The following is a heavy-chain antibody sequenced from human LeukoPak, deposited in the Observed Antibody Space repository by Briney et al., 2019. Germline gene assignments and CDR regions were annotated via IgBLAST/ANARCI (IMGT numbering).Heavy chain of an antibody. CDR3: ARTPPTAGLTTIGVGSDY. V-gene: IGHV3-48*02. D-gene: IGHD4-11*01. CDR1: GFTFSTYS. J-gene: IGHJ4*02. Sequence: GGSLRLSCAASGFTFSTYSMNWVRQAPGKGPEWVSYISGSSETIYYADSVKGRFTISRDNAKNSLYLQMNSLRDEGTAVYYCARTPPTAGLTTIGVGSDYWGQGTLVTVSS. CDR2: ISGSSETI.